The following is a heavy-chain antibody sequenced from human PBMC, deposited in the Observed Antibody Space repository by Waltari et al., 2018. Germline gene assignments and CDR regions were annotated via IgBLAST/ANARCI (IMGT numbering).Heavy chain of an antibody. V-gene: IGHV3-74*01. J-gene: IGHJ4*02. Sequence: EVQLVESGGGLVQPGGSLRLSCAASGFIFSNYWMHWLRQAPGKGTVCVAQITTDGSTQRYTDSVEGRFTISRDNARNMLYLQMNSLRAEDTALYYCAAYSGSWYWGQGTLVTVSS. CDR3: AAYSGSWY. CDR2: ITTDGSTQ. CDR1: GFIFSNYW. D-gene: IGHD6-13*01.